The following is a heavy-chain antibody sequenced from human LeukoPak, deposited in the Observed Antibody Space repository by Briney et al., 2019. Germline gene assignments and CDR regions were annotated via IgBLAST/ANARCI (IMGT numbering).Heavy chain of an antibody. V-gene: IGHV3-23*01. J-gene: IGHJ4*02. CDR2: ISDSGGST. Sequence: GGSLRLSCAVSGITLSNYGMGWVRQAPGKGLEWVAGISDSGGSTNYADSVKGRFTISRDNPKNTLYLQMNSLRAEDTAVYFCAKRGVVIRVILVGFHKEAYYFDSWGQRALVTVSS. D-gene: IGHD3-22*01. CDR3: AKRGVVIRVILVGFHKEAYYFDS. CDR1: GITLSNYG.